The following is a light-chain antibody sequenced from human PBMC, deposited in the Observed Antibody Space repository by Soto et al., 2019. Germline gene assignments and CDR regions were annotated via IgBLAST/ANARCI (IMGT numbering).Light chain of an antibody. CDR3: QQRSNWPPRLT. CDR1: QSVSSY. CDR2: DAS. Sequence: EIVLTQSPSTLSLSPGERATLSCRASQSVSSYLAWYQQKPGQAPRLLIYDASNRATGIPARFSGSGSGTDFTLTISSLEPEDFAVYYCQQRSNWPPRLTFGGGTKVDI. V-gene: IGKV3-11*01. J-gene: IGKJ4*01.